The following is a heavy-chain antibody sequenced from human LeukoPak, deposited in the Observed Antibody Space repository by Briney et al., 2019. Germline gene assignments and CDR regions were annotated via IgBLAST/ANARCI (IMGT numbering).Heavy chain of an antibody. CDR1: GFTLSSYW. J-gene: IGHJ4*02. CDR2: ISPDGSDT. V-gene: IGHV3-74*01. CDR3: VRGAYSGSLDY. D-gene: IGHD1-26*01. Sequence: GGSLRLSCAASGFTLSSYWMQWVRQGPGKGPVWVSRISPDGSDTSYADSVKGRFTISRDNAKNTLYLQMNSLRVEDTAVYYCVRGAYSGSLDYWGQGTLVTVSS.